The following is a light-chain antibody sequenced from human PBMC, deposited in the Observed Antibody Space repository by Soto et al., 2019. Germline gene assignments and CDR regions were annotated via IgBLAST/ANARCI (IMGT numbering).Light chain of an antibody. V-gene: IGKV3-15*01. Sequence: EIVMTQSPATLSVSPGERATLSCRASQSVSSNLAWYQQKPGQAPRLLIYGASTRATGIPARFSGSGSGTEFTLTISSLQSEEFTVYYCQRYNNWPRTFGQRTKLEIK. CDR2: GAS. J-gene: IGKJ1*01. CDR3: QRYNNWPRT. CDR1: QSVSSN.